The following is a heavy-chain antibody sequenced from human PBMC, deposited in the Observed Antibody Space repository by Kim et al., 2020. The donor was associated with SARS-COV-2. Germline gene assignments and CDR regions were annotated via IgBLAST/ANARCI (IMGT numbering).Heavy chain of an antibody. CDR3: ARGLNYYDFWSGPPEYYYYGMDV. D-gene: IGHD3-3*01. Sequence: SVKVSCKASGGTFSSYAISWVRQAPGQGLEWMGGIIPIFGTANYAQKFQGRVTITADESTSTAYMELSSLRSEDTAVYYCARGLNYYDFWSGPPEYYYYGMDVWGQGTTVTVSS. J-gene: IGHJ6*02. CDR1: GGTFSSYA. CDR2: IIPIFGTA. V-gene: IGHV1-69*13.